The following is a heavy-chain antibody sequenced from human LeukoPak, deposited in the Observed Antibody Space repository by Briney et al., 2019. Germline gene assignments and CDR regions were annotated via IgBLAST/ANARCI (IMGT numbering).Heavy chain of an antibody. J-gene: IGHJ4*02. CDR1: GGSISSGSYY. V-gene: IGHV4-61*01. D-gene: IGHD3-22*01. CDR2: IYYSGST. Sequence: PSETLSLTCTVSGGSISSGSYYWSWIRQPPGKGLEWIGYIYYSGSTNYNPSLKSRVTISVDTSKNQFSLKLSSVTAADTAVYYCARQPVSPQKQPRTMMGNFDYWGQGTLVTVSS. CDR3: ARQPVSPQKQPRTMMGNFDY.